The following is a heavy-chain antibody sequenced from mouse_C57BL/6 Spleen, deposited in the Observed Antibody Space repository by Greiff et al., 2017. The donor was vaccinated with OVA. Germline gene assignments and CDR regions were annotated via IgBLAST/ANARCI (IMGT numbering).Heavy chain of an antibody. CDR2: IHPNSGST. CDR1: GYTFTSYW. J-gene: IGHJ3*01. Sequence: QVQLQQPGAELVKPGASVKLSCKASGYTFTSYWMHWVKQRPGQGLEWIGMIHPNSGSTNYNEKFKSKATLTVDKSSSTAYMQLSSLTSEDSAVYYCARGDYDGAGFAYWGKGTLVTVSA. CDR3: ARGDYDGAGFAY. V-gene: IGHV1-64*01. D-gene: IGHD2-4*01.